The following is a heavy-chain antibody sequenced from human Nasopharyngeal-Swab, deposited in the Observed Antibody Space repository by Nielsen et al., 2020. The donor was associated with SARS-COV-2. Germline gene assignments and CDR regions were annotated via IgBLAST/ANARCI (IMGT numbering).Heavy chain of an antibody. J-gene: IGHJ6*02. CDR2: VNPSGGGT. Sequence: ASVKVSCKASGYTFIRYYMHWVRQAPGQGLEWMGIVNPSGGGTSYAQKFQGRVTMTRDTSTSTVYMELSSLRSEDTAVYYCVVGFLEWSGTYGMDVWGQGTTVTVSS. CDR1: GYTFIRYY. D-gene: IGHD3-3*01. CDR3: VVGFLEWSGTYGMDV. V-gene: IGHV1-46*01.